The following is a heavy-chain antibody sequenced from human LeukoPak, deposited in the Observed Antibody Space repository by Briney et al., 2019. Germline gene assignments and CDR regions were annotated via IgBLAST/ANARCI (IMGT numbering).Heavy chain of an antibody. CDR2: IIPIFGTA. J-gene: IGHJ3*02. V-gene: IGHV1-69*13. Sequence: ASVKVSCKASGGTFSSYAISWVRQAPGQGLEWMGGIIPIFGTANYAQKLQGRVTITADESTSTAYMELSSLGSEDTAVYYCARVVADSGYSSSWYQGGAFDIWGQGTMVTVSS. CDR3: ARVVADSGYSSSWYQGGAFDI. CDR1: GGTFSSYA. D-gene: IGHD6-13*01.